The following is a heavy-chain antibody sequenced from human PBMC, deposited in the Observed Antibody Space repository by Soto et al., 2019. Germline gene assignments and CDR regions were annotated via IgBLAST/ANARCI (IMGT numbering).Heavy chain of an antibody. CDR2: IYHSGTT. V-gene: IGHV4-30-2*01. CDR3: ASEGSGWAAGDRCFDY. J-gene: IGHJ4*02. D-gene: IGHD6-19*01. CDR1: GGSVSSGGYS. Sequence: PSETLSLTCVVSGGSVSSGGYSWSWIRQPPGKGLEWIGYIYHSGTTYYNPSLKSRVTISVDRSKNQFSLKLSSVTAADTAVYLYASEGSGWAAGDRCFDYWGQGTLVTVSS.